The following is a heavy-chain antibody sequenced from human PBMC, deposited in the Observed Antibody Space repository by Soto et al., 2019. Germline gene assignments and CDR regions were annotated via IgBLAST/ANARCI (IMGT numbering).Heavy chain of an antibody. D-gene: IGHD3-10*01. CDR3: ARHEGWTGPDQ. Sequence: QVHLQGPGPGLWNPSEPLPPPSAVSGPSIGIAGWWGWVRQPPGKGLEWIAEIFHDGNTNYSPSLKSRVTISVDKSQNQFSLNVYSVTAADTAVYYCARHEGWTGPDQWGQGTLVTVSS. V-gene: IGHV4-4*02. J-gene: IGHJ5*02. CDR1: GPSIGIAGW. CDR2: IFHDGNT.